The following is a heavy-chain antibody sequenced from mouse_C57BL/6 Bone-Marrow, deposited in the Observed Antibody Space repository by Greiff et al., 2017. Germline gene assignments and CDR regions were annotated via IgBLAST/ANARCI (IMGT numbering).Heavy chain of an antibody. CDR3: ARYDYYSTVYAMDY. CDR1: GYTFTSYW. Sequence: VKLQQPGAELGKPGASVKLCCKASGYTFTSYWMHWVKQRPGRGLEWIGRIDPNSGGTKYNEKFKSKATLTVDKPSSTAYMQLSSLTSEDSAVYYCARYDYYSTVYAMDYWGQGTSVTVSS. D-gene: IGHD2-5*01. CDR2: IDPNSGGT. V-gene: IGHV1-72*01. J-gene: IGHJ4*01.